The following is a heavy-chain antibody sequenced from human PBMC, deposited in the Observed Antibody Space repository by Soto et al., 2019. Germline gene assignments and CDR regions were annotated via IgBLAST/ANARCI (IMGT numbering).Heavy chain of an antibody. D-gene: IGHD2-8*01. J-gene: IGHJ4*02. V-gene: IGHV1-8*01. CDR2: MNPNRGNT. Sequence: GASVKVSCEASGYTFTSYSINWVRQPPGQRHEWMGWMNPNRGNTGYGQTFQDIITLTRETAITTDYMELRRLRSDDRAVYFCVRYGVAASYWGQGSLVNVSS. CDR3: VRYGVAASY. CDR1: GYTFTSYS.